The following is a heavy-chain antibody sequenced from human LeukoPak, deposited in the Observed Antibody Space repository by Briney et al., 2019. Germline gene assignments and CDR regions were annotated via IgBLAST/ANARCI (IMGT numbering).Heavy chain of an antibody. D-gene: IGHD4-23*01. CDR1: GFTFSSYW. V-gene: IGHV3-74*01. CDR2: IKGDGSSV. Sequence: GGSLRLSCAASGFTFSSYWMDWARQGPGKGLVWVARIKGDGSSVIYADSVKGRFTVSRDNAENTLYLHMDSLRAEDTAMYHCTRVRGDYGGTSDFWGQGTLVTVSS. J-gene: IGHJ4*02. CDR3: TRVRGDYGGTSDF.